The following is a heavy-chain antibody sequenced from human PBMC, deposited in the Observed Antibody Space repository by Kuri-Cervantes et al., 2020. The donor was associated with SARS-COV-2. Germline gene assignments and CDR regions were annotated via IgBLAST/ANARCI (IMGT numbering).Heavy chain of an antibody. D-gene: IGHD1-26*01. Sequence: GASRTLSCAASGFTFDHYAMHWVRQAPGKGLEWVSGISWNSGSIGYADSVKGRFTISRDNAKNSLYLQMNSLRAEDMALYYCAKDMGEWDAFDIWGQGTMVTVSS. CDR1: GFTFDHYA. CDR2: ISWNSGSI. V-gene: IGHV3-9*03. J-gene: IGHJ3*02. CDR3: AKDMGEWDAFDI.